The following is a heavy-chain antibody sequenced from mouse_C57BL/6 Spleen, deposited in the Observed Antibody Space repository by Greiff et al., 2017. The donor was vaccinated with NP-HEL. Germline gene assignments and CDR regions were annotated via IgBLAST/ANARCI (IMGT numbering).Heavy chain of an antibody. Sequence: VQLQQSGPELVKPGASVKISCKASGYTFTDYYMNWVKQSHGKSLEWIGDINPNNGGTSYNQKFKGKATLTVDKSSSTAYMELRSLTSEDSAVYYCATPSGGYWGQGTTLTVSS. D-gene: IGHD3-1*01. CDR1: GYTFTDYY. CDR3: ATPSGGY. J-gene: IGHJ2*01. V-gene: IGHV1-26*01. CDR2: INPNNGGT.